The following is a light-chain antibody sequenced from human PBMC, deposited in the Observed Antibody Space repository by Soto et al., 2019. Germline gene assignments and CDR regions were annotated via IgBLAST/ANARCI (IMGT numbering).Light chain of an antibody. V-gene: IGKV2-24*01. CDR3: LQTTAFPHT. CDR2: RIF. Sequence: DIVMTQSRLSLPVTPGEPASISCRSSQSLLHSNGHTYLTWIQQRPGRPPRLLIYRIFNRFFGVPDRFSGSGAGTEFTLKISAVEAEDVGVYYCLQTTAFPHTFGQGTKLEIK. J-gene: IGKJ2*01. CDR1: QSLLHSNGHTY.